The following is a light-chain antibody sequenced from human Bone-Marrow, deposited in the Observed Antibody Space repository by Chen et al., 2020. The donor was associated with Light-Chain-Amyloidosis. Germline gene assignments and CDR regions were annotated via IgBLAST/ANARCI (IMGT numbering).Light chain of an antibody. CDR2: RAS. V-gene: IGKV1-5*03. J-gene: IGKJ2*01. CDR1: QDIGDW. Sequence: DIRMTQSPSTLSASVGDNVIITCRASQDIGDWLAWFQHKPGRTPNLLIDRASNLKSGVPTRFTGRGSATEFSRTINDLQPDDFATYFCQQYKTYTFTFGQGTKL. CDR3: QQYKTYTFT.